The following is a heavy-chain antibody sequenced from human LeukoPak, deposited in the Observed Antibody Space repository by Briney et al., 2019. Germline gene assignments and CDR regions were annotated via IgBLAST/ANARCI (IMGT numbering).Heavy chain of an antibody. CDR1: KFTFEDYG. CDR3: ARGGGYCRGGSCYQPLAL. D-gene: IGHD2-15*01. CDR2: INWSGDST. J-gene: IGHJ2*01. Sequence: GGPLRLSCATSKFTFEDYGMSWVRQGPGKGLEWVSGINWSGDSTDYADSVKGRFTISRDNAKKFLYLQMNSLRAEDTALYHCARGGGYCRGGSCYQPLALWGRGTLVTVSS. V-gene: IGHV3-20*01.